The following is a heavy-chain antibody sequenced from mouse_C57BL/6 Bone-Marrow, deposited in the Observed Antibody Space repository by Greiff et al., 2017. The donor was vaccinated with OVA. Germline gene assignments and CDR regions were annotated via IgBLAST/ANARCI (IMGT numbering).Heavy chain of an antibody. CDR2: ISGGGGNT. D-gene: IGHD1-1*01. Sequence: DVKLVESGGGLVKPGGSLKLSCAASGFTFSSYTMSWVRQTPEKRLEWVATISGGGGNTYYPDSVKGRFTISRDNAKNTLYLQMSSLRSEDTALYYCARRELRRFHYYAMDYWGKGTSVTVSS. J-gene: IGHJ4*01. CDR1: GFTFSSYT. V-gene: IGHV5-9*01. CDR3: ARRELRRFHYYAMDY.